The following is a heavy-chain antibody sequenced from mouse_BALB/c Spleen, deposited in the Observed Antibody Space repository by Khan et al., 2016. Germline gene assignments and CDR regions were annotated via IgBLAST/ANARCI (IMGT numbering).Heavy chain of an antibody. J-gene: IGHJ2*01. CDR1: GFTFSNYA. V-gene: IGHV5-6-5*01. D-gene: IGHD2-1*01. CDR2: ISSGGSN. CDR3: AREDYGNYGDYFDY. Sequence: EVELVESGGGLVKPGGSLKLSCAASGFTFSNYAMSWVRQTPEKRLEWVASISSGGSNYFPDSVRGRFTISRDNARNILYLQMSRLRSEDTAMYYCAREDYGNYGDYFDYWGQGTPLTVSS.